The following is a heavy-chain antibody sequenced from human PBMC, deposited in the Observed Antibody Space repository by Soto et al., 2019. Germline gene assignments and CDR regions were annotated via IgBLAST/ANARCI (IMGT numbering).Heavy chain of an antibody. CDR1: GYTFTSYG. J-gene: IGHJ4*02. V-gene: IGHV1-18*01. Sequence: ASVKVSCKASGYTFTSYGISWVRQAPGQGLEWMGWISAYNDNTNYAQKLQGRVTMTTDTSTSTAYMELRSLRSDDTAVYYCARDDFWSGYSRSPYFDYWGQGTLVTVSS. CDR3: ARDDFWSGYSRSPYFDY. D-gene: IGHD3-3*01. CDR2: ISAYNDNT.